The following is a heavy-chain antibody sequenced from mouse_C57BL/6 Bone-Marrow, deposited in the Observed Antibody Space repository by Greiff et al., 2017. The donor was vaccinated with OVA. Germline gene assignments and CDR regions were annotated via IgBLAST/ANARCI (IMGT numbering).Heavy chain of an antibody. J-gene: IGHJ2*01. Sequence: EVKLVESGGDLMTPGGSLKLSCADSGFTFSSYGMSWVRQTPDKRLEWVATISSGGSYTYYPDSVQGRFTISRDNAKNTLYLQMSSLKSEDTAMYYCARLPSYSSRPPFDSRGQAKPLPDSP. CDR2: ISSGGSYT. V-gene: IGHV5-6*01. D-gene: IGHD2-12*01. CDR3: ARLPSYSSRPPFDS. CDR1: GFTFSSYG.